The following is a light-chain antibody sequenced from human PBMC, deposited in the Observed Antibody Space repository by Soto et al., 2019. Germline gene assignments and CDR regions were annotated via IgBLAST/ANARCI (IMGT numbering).Light chain of an antibody. CDR2: DVR. CDR1: SSDVGAYKY. CDR3: SSYTTRSTFV. J-gene: IGLJ1*01. Sequence: QSVLTQPASVSGSPGQSITISCTGTSSDVGAYKYVSWYQQHPGKAPKLMIYDVRNRPSGVSNRFSGSKSGNTASLSISGLQAEDEADYYCSSYTTRSTFVFGTGTKVTVL. V-gene: IGLV2-14*01.